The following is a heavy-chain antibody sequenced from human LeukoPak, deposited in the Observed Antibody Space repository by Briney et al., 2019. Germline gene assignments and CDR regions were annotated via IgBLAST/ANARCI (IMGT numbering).Heavy chain of an antibody. V-gene: IGHV3-30*02. D-gene: IGHD5-24*01. CDR1: GFTFSSYG. J-gene: IGHJ4*02. Sequence: GGSLRLSCAASGFTFSSYGMHWVRQAPGKGLEWVAFIRYDGSNKYYADSVKGRFTISRDNSKNMLYLQMNSLRAEDTAVYYCARRWLQLDYFDYWGQGTLVTVSS. CDR3: ARRWLQLDYFDY. CDR2: IRYDGSNK.